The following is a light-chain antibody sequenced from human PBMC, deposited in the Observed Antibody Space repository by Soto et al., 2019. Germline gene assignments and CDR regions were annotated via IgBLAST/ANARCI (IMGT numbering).Light chain of an antibody. CDR3: QSYDSSLSVWV. CDR2: GNS. CDR1: SSNIGAGYE. J-gene: IGLJ3*02. Sequence: QSVLTQPPSVSGAPGQRVTISCTGSSSNIGAGYEVHWYQQLPGTAPKLLIYGNSNRPSGVPDRCSGSKSGTSASLAITGLQAEDDADYYCQSYDSSLSVWVFGGGTKVTVL. V-gene: IGLV1-40*01.